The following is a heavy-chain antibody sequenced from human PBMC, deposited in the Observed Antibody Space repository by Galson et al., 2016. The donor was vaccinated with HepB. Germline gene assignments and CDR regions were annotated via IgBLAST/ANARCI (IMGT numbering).Heavy chain of an antibody. CDR3: VGLYGSGKLYSEP. J-gene: IGHJ4*02. CDR1: GFTLSSYS. D-gene: IGHD3-10*01. Sequence: SLRLSCAASGFTLSSYSLNWVRQAPGQGLEWVAASFFDGKQKFYGDFVRGRFTISGDNSKNTLYLEMNRLRVEDTAYYYCVGLYGSGKLYSEPWGQGVPVIVSS. CDR2: SFFDGKQK. V-gene: IGHV3-33*08.